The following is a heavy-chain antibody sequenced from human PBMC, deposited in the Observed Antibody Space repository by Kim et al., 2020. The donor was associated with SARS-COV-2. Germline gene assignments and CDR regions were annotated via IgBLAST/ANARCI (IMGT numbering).Heavy chain of an antibody. D-gene: IGHD2-2*01. CDR3: TTEAVVVPAAMGGTFDY. CDR2: IKSKTDGGTT. V-gene: IGHV3-15*01. CDR1: GFTFSNAW. J-gene: IGHJ4*02. Sequence: GGSLRLSCAASGFTFSNAWMSWVRQAPGKGLEWVGRIKSKTDGGTTDYAAPVKGRFTISRDDSKNTLYLQMNSLKTEDTAVYYCTTEAVVVPAAMGGTFDYWGQGTLVTVSS.